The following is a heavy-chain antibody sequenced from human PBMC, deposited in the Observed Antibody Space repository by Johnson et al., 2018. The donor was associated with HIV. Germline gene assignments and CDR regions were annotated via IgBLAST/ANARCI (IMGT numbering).Heavy chain of an antibody. CDR3: ARERVNGDEGFDI. D-gene: IGHD3-10*01. Sequence: QVQLVESGGGVVQPGRSLRLSCAASGFIFSSYGMHWVRQAPGKGLEWVAFISSDGSNKYYEDSVKGLFTISRDNSKNTLYLQMNSLRADDTAMYYCARERVNGDEGFDIWGQGTLVIVSS. J-gene: IGHJ3*02. CDR2: ISSDGSNK. CDR1: GFIFSSYG. V-gene: IGHV3-30*03.